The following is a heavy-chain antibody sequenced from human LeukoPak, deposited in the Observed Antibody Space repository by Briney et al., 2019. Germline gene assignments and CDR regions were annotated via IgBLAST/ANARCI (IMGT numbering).Heavy chain of an antibody. V-gene: IGHV5-51*01. CDR1: GYSFTSCW. D-gene: IGHD3-16*02. Sequence: GQSLKISCKGSGYSFTSCWIGWVRQMPGKGLEWMESIYPGDSDTRYSPSFQGQVTISADKSISTDSLQWSSLKASDSAVYCFARAGYDYVWGSYRRDYFDYWGQGTLVTVSS. CDR3: ARAGYDYVWGSYRRDYFDY. CDR2: IYPGDSDT. J-gene: IGHJ4*02.